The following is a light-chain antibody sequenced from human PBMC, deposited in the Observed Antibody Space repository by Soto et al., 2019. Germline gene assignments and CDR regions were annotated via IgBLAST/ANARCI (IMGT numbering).Light chain of an antibody. CDR2: GAS. CDR3: QQYGSSPPIT. CDR1: ESVASNY. Sequence: IVLTQSPGTLSLSPGERATLSCRASESVASNYLAWYQLKPGQAPRLLFFGASSRATGIPDRFSGSGSGTDFTLTISRLEPEDFAVYYCQQYGSSPPITFGQGTRLEIK. J-gene: IGKJ5*01. V-gene: IGKV3-20*01.